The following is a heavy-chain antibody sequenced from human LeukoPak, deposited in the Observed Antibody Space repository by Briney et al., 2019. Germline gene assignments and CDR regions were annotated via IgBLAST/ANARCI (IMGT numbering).Heavy chain of an antibody. D-gene: IGHD1-20*01. CDR2: IYTSGIT. CDR3: ARHGESYNWNDQYYYYYYMDV. Sequence: SETLSLTCTVSGGSISSYYWSWIRQPAGKGLEWIGRIYTSGITNYNPSLKSRVTMSVDTSKNQFSLKLTSVTAADTAVYYCARHGESYNWNDQYYYYYYMDVWGKGTTVTVSS. J-gene: IGHJ6*03. V-gene: IGHV4-4*07. CDR1: GGSISSYY.